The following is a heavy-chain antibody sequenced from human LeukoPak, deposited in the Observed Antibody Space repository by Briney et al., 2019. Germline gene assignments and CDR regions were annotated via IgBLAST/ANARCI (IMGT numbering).Heavy chain of an antibody. V-gene: IGHV4-31*03. CDR3: ARAPQYYDFWSGYYINPDKTIDY. D-gene: IGHD3-3*01. CDR1: GGSISSGGYY. CDR2: IYYSGST. Sequence: PSQTLSLTCTVSGGSISSGGYYWSWIRQHPGKGLEWIGYIYYSGSTYYNPSLKSRVTISVDTSKNQFSLKLSSVTAADTAVYYCARAPQYYDFWSGYYINPDKTIDYWGQGTLVTVSS. J-gene: IGHJ4*02.